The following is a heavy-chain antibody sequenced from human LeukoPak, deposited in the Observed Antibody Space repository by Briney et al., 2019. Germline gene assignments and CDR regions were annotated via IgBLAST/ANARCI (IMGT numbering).Heavy chain of an antibody. J-gene: IGHJ4*02. Sequence: QTGGSLRLSCAASGFVFSTYSMNWVRQAPGKGLEWISYISSRSSIIFQADSVKGRFTISRDNAKNSVYLQMTSLRAEDTAVYYCARELGTTHFDYWGQGTLVTVSS. D-gene: IGHD2/OR15-2a*01. CDR2: ISSRSSII. CDR3: ARELGTTHFDY. CDR1: GFVFSTYS. V-gene: IGHV3-48*01.